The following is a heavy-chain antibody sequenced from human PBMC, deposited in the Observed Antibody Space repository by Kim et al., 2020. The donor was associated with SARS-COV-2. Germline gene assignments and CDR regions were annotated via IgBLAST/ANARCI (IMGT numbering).Heavy chain of an antibody. CDR3: ARALAAAGTSGDFDY. CDR1: GYTFTSYG. CDR2: ISAYNGNT. D-gene: IGHD6-13*01. V-gene: IGHV1-18*01. Sequence: ASVKVSCKASGYTFTSYGISWVRQAPGQGLEWMGWISAYNGNTNYAQKLQGRVTMTTDTSTSTAYMELRSLRSDDTAVYYCARALAAAGTSGDFDYWGQGTLAT. J-gene: IGHJ4*02.